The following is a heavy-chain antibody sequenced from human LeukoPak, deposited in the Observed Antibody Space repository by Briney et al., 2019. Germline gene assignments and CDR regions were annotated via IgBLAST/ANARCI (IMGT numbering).Heavy chain of an antibody. D-gene: IGHD6-19*01. CDR1: GYTFTNYY. Sequence: ASVKVSCKASGYTFTNYYIHWVRQAPGQGLEWMGWISAYNGNTNYAQKLQGRVTMTTDTSTSTAYMELRSLRSDDTAVYYCARDFRSGWSVLFDYWGQGTLVTVSS. J-gene: IGHJ4*02. CDR2: ISAYNGNT. CDR3: ARDFRSGWSVLFDY. V-gene: IGHV1-18*04.